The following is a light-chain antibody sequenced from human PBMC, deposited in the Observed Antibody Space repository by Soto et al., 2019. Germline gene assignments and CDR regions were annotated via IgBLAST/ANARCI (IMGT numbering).Light chain of an antibody. V-gene: IGLV2-8*01. CDR2: EVT. J-gene: IGLJ3*02. CDR3: SSFVAGNNYWV. CDR1: SSDVGGYDY. Sequence: QSVLTQPPSASGSPGRSVTISCTGTSSDVGGYDYVSWFQQHPGKAPKLIIYEVTKRPSGVPDRFSASKSGNTDSLTVAGLHAEDEADYYCSSFVAGNNYWVFGGGTKLNVL.